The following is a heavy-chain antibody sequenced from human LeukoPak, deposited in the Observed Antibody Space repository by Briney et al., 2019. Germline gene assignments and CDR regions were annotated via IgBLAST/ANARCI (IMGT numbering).Heavy chain of an antibody. D-gene: IGHD1-26*01. Sequence: GRSLRLYCAASRFTFTNAWMNCVRPAPRQGLKCIGRINGKTDGGTTDYAAPVKGRFIISRDDSKNTLSLQMNSLKTEDTAVYYCTTEFPPISESYSYDAFDIWGQGTMVTVSS. CDR3: TTEFPPISESYSYDAFDI. CDR1: RFTFTNAW. CDR2: INGKTDGGTT. V-gene: IGHV3-15*01. J-gene: IGHJ3*02.